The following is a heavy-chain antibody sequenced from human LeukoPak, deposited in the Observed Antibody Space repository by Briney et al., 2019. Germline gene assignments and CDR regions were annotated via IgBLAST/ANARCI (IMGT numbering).Heavy chain of an antibody. D-gene: IGHD5-24*01. CDR1: GYTFPTYG. CDR2: NSVHHSNT. Sequence: ASVKVSCQASGYTFPTYGISGVRQAPGQGLEWMEYNSVHHSNTNYAQKLQGRLHMHTDTSTSTANMELKSLTPDHTAVCDCARDPPGGWPGFDYWGQGPLVPVSS. J-gene: IGHJ4*02. CDR3: ARDPPGGWPGFDY. V-gene: IGHV1-18*01.